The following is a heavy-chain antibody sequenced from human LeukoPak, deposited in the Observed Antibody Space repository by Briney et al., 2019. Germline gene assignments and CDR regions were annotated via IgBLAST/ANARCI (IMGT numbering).Heavy chain of an antibody. J-gene: IGHJ6*03. D-gene: IGHD5-24*01. V-gene: IGHV3-33*06. Sequence: PGGSLRLSCAASGFTFSDYGLHWVRQAPGKGLEWVALIWRDGSNKYYADSVMGRFTISRDNSKNTLYLQMNSLRAEDTAMYYCAKDGDAYTEFYYYYMDVWGKGTTVTVSS. CDR1: GFTFSDYG. CDR3: AKDGDAYTEFYYYYMDV. CDR2: IWRDGSNK.